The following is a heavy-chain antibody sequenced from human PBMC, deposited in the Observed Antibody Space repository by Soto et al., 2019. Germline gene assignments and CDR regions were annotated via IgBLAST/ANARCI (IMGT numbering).Heavy chain of an antibody. J-gene: IGHJ5*02. CDR3: ARDLDSSGFSPDWFDP. CDR2: IYTGGSI. Sequence: WETPSLTCTVSGGSLSNYYWSWIRQPTGKGLEWIGRIYTGGSINYNPSLKSRVTMSVDTSKQQFSLKLTSVTAADTAVYYCARDLDSSGFSPDWFDPWGQVTLVTVSS. CDR1: GGSLSNYY. V-gene: IGHV4-4*07. D-gene: IGHD3-22*01.